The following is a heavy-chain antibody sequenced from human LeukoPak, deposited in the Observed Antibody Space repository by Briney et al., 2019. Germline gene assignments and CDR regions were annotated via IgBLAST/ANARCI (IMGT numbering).Heavy chain of an antibody. CDR1: GFTFDDYA. CDR3: AKAPLLLNAFDI. Sequence: GGSLRLSCAASGFTFDDYAMHWVRQAPGKGLEWVSGISWNSGSIGYADSVKGRFTISRDNAKNSLYLQMNSLRAEDTVLYYCAKAPLLLNAFDIWGQGTMVTVSS. CDR2: ISWNSGSI. J-gene: IGHJ3*02. D-gene: IGHD2/OR15-2a*01. V-gene: IGHV3-9*01.